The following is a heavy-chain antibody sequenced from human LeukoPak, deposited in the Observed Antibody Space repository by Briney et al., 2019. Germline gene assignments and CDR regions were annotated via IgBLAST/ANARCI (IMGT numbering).Heavy chain of an antibody. CDR3: ARSLTTLTYEGY. J-gene: IGHJ4*02. CDR2: INSGSTYT. Sequence: PGGSLRLSCAASGFTFSSYMMNWVRQAPGKGLEWASSINSGSTYTYYTESVKGRFTVSRDNAKNSLFLQMNSLRAEDTAIYYCARSLTTLTYEGYWGQGTLVTVSS. V-gene: IGHV3-21*01. D-gene: IGHD1-1*01. CDR1: GFTFSSYM.